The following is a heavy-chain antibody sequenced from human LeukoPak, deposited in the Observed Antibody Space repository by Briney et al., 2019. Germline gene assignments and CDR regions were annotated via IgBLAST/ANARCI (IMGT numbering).Heavy chain of an antibody. V-gene: IGHV4-39*01. CDR1: GGSISSGSDY. J-gene: IGHJ1*01. CDR3: ARQHYGNYEAESFQH. CDR2: SYYSGST. Sequence: PSETLSLTCTVSGGSISSGSDYWAWIRQPPGKGLEWIGSSYYSGSTYYNPSLKSRVTISVDTSKNHFSLKLSSVTAADTAVYYCARQHYGNYEAESFQHWGQGTLVTVSS. D-gene: IGHD4-11*01.